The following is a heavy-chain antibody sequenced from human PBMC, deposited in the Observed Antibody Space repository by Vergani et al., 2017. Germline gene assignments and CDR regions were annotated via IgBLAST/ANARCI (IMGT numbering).Heavy chain of an antibody. V-gene: IGHV3-23*01. CDR1: GFSFTTYA. D-gene: IGHD1-1*01. CDR3: AKGGWNYWFDS. Sequence: EVQLLESGGDLVQPGGSLRLSCAASGFSFTTYAMSWVRQAPGKGLEWGSTINTNGDYTRYGDSVKGRFTSSRYNYKITLYLQMSSLRAEDTAIYYGAKGGWNYWFDSWGQGTLVIVS. J-gene: IGHJ5*01. CDR2: INTNGDYT.